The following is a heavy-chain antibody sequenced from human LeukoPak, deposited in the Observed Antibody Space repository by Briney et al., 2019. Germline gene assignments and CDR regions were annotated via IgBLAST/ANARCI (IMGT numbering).Heavy chain of an antibody. CDR2: ISYDGSNK. CDR3: AKGSYGSGSCYYFDY. D-gene: IGHD3-10*01. Sequence: PGGSLRLSCAASGFMFSSYGMHWVRQAPGKGLEWVAVISYDGSNKYYADSVKGRFTISRDNSKNTLYLQMNSLRAEDTAVYYCAKGSYGSGSCYYFDYWGQGTLVTVSS. CDR1: GFMFSSYG. V-gene: IGHV3-30*18. J-gene: IGHJ4*02.